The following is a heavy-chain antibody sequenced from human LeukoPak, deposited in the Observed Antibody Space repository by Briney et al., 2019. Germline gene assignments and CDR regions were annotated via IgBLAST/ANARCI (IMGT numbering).Heavy chain of an antibody. V-gene: IGHV3-23*01. CDR2: IGSDGST. D-gene: IGHD5-18*01. Sequence: GGSLRLSCAASGFSFSGYAMSWVRQAPGKGLEWVAGIGSDGSTHHAESVKGRFAISRDNSKSSIYLQMNSLRAEDTALYYCTKEASYSYGHYWGQGTLVTVSS. CDR1: GFSFSGYA. J-gene: IGHJ4*02. CDR3: TKEASYSYGHY.